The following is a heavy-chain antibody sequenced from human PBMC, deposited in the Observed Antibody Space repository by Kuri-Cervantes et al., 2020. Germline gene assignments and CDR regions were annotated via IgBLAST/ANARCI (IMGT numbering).Heavy chain of an antibody. CDR2: IYQTGRA. J-gene: IGHJ5*02. CDR3: TTYYYDSSGYYGGFDP. D-gene: IGHD3-22*01. Sequence: LRLSCAVSGGSISSGGYSWSWTRQPPGTGLEWLGYIYQTGRAYYNPSLKSRVTISVDRSKNQFSLKLSSVTAADTAVYYCTTYYYDSSGYYGGFDPWGQGTLVTVSS. CDR1: GGSISSGGYS. V-gene: IGHV4-30-2*01.